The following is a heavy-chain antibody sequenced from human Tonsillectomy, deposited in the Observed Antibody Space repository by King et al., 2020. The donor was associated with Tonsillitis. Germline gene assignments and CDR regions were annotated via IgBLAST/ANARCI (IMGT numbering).Heavy chain of an antibody. CDR3: ARDGSSASSQLVMVRGDAGDY. V-gene: IGHV1-2*02. CDR1: GYTFTGYY. J-gene: IGHJ4*02. CDR2: INPNSGGT. Sequence: VQLVQSGAEVKKPGASVKVSCKASGYTFTGYYMHWVRQAPGQGLEWMGWINPNSGGTNYAQRFQGRVTMTRDTSISTAYMELSRLRSDDTAVYYCARDGSSASSQLVMVRGDAGDYWGQGTLVSVSS. D-gene: IGHD3-10*01.